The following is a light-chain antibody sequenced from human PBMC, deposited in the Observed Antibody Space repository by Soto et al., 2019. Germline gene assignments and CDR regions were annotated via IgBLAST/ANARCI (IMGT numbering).Light chain of an antibody. Sequence: QSALTQPASVSGSPGQSITISCTGTSSDVGGYNYVSWYQQHPGKAPKLMIYDVSNRPSGVSNLFSGSKSGNTASLTISGLQAEDEADYYCSSYTSSSTRVFGGGTQLIVL. J-gene: IGLJ2*01. CDR3: SSYTSSSTRV. CDR2: DVS. CDR1: SSDVGGYNY. V-gene: IGLV2-14*01.